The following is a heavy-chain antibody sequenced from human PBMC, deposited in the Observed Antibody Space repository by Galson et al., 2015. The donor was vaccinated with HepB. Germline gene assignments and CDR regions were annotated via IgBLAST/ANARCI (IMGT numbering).Heavy chain of an antibody. D-gene: IGHD1-26*01. Sequence: SVKVSCKASGYTFTTYGITWVRQAPGQGLEWMGWISGYNGNTNHAQKFQDRVTMTTDTSTNTAYMELWSLRSDDTAVYYCARFTQWDHRGWFGPWGPGLLGTVTA. J-gene: IGHJ5*02. CDR1: GYTFTTYG. V-gene: IGHV1-18*04. CDR3: ARFTQWDHRGWFGP. CDR2: ISGYNGNT.